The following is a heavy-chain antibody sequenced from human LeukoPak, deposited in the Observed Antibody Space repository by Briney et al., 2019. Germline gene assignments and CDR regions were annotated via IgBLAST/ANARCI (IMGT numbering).Heavy chain of an antibody. CDR1: EFTFSDYY. Sequence: GGSLRLSCEASEFTFSDYYMSWIRQAPGKGLEWISYISDSAINTHYADSVKGRFTISRDNAKKLLVLEMKSLRSEDTAVYYCAAYYGSGSVNYYRGMDTWGQGTTVTVSS. CDR3: AAYYGSGSVNYYRGMDT. J-gene: IGHJ6*02. D-gene: IGHD3-10*01. V-gene: IGHV3-11*01. CDR2: ISDSAINT.